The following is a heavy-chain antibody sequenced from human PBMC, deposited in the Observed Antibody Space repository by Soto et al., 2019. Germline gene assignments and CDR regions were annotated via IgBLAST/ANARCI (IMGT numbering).Heavy chain of an antibody. CDR2: IYYSGST. Sequence: QVQLQESGPGLVKPSETLSLTCTVSGGSISSYYWSWIRQPPGKGLEWIGYIYYSGSTNYNPSLKSRVTISVDTSKNQCSLRLSSVTAADTALYYCARHGTWSSGQYYYDYWGQGTLVTVSS. V-gene: IGHV4-59*08. CDR3: ARHGTWSSGQYYYDY. D-gene: IGHD1-1*01. CDR1: GGSISSYY. J-gene: IGHJ4*02.